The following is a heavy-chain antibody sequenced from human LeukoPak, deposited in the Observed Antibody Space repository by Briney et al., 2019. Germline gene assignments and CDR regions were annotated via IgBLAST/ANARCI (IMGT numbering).Heavy chain of an antibody. V-gene: IGHV3-15*07. CDR3: ITPLPYSAQ. D-gene: IGHD2-21*01. CDR2: IKPKTDGETT. Sequence: GGSLRLSCAASGFTFSNAYMNWVRQAPGKGLEWVGHIKPKTDGETTEYAAPVKGRFSISRDDSKNMLYLQMNSLKTEDTAVYYCITPLPYSAQGGQGTLVTVSS. CDR1: GFTFSNAY. J-gene: IGHJ4*02.